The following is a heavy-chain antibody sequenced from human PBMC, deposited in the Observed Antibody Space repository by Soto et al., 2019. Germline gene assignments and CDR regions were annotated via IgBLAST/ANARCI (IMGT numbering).Heavy chain of an antibody. V-gene: IGHV3-30-3*01. CDR1: GFTFSSHA. Sequence: QVQVVESGGGVVQPGRSLRLSCAASGFTFSSHAMHWVRQAPGKGLEWVAFISYDGSNQHYADSVKGRFIISRDNSENSLYLQMNSLRGEDTAMYYCASDLGAWKFDYWGQGTLVTVSS. CDR3: ASDLGAWKFDY. J-gene: IGHJ4*02. D-gene: IGHD1-1*01. CDR2: ISYDGSNQ.